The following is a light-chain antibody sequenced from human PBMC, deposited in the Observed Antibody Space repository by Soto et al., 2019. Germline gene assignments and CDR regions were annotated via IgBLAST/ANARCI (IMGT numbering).Light chain of an antibody. V-gene: IGKV3-20*01. J-gene: IGKJ1*01. CDR1: QGISSTS. CDR2: AAI. CDR3: QQYNNWPPVT. Sequence: EVVLTQSPGILSLSPGERATLSCRASQGISSTSLGWYQQRPGQAPRLLISAAINRAAGIPDRFSGSGSWTDFTLIIGRLEPEDFAVYYCQQYNNWPPVTFGQGTKVEIK.